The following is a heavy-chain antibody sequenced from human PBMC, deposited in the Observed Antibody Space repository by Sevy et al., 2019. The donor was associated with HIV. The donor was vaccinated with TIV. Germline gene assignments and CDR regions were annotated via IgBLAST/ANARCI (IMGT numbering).Heavy chain of an antibody. V-gene: IGHV3-30-3*01. CDR2: SSYDGSNK. Sequence: GGSLRLSCAASGFTFSSYAMHWVRQAPGKGLEWVAASSYDGSNKYYADSVKGRFTISRDNSKNTLYLQMNSLRAEDTAVYYCARDLYYDFWSGYHYYGMDVWGQGTTVTVSS. CDR1: GFTFSSYA. CDR3: ARDLYYDFWSGYHYYGMDV. D-gene: IGHD3-3*01. J-gene: IGHJ6*02.